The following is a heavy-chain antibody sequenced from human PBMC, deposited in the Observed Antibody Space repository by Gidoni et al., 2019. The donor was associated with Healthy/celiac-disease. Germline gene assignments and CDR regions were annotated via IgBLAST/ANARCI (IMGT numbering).Heavy chain of an antibody. V-gene: IGHV3-23*01. CDR3: AKDDSSGPDAFDI. CDR1: GFTFSSYA. Sequence: EVQLLESVGGLVQPGGSLRLSCAASGFTFSSYAMSWVRQAPGKGLEWVSAISGSGGSTYYADSVKGRFTISRDNSKNTLYLQMNSLRAEDTAVYYCAKDDSSGPDAFDIWGQGTMVTVSS. CDR2: ISGSGGST. D-gene: IGHD3-22*01. J-gene: IGHJ3*02.